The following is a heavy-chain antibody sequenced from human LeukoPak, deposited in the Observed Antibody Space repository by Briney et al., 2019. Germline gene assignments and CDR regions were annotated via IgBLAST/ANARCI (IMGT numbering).Heavy chain of an antibody. CDR3: ARDRSTDMVRGSFDY. Sequence: PSETLSLTCTVSGGSISSYYWSWIRQPPGKGLEWIGYIYYSGSTNYNPSLKSRVTMSVDASNNQFSLKLSSVTAADTALCYCARDRSTDMVRGSFDYWGQGTLVTVSS. J-gene: IGHJ4*02. CDR2: IYYSGST. D-gene: IGHD5-18*01. CDR1: GGSISSYY. V-gene: IGHV4-59*12.